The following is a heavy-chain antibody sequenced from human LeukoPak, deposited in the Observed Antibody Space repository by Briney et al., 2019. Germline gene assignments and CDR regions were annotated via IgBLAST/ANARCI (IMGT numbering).Heavy chain of an antibody. V-gene: IGHV3-33*01. CDR2: IWYDGSNK. J-gene: IGHJ4*02. CDR1: GFTFSSYG. CDR3: ARDRPHSVVVTANSFDY. D-gene: IGHD2-21*02. Sequence: PGRSLRLSCAASGFTFSSYGMHWVRQAPGKGLEWVAVIWYDGSNKYYADSVKGRFTISRDNSKNTLYLQMNSLRAEDTAVYYCARDRPHSVVVTANSFDYWGQGTLVTVSS.